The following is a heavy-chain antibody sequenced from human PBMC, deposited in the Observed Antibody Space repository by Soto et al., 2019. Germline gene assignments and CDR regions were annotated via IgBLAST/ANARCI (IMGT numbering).Heavy chain of an antibody. CDR1: GFTFSNYA. Sequence: GGSLRLSCAASGFTFSNYAMHWVRQAPGKGLEYVSAISSNGGSTYYANSVKGRFTISRDNSKNTLYLQMGSLRAEDMAVYYCARGPYYYGSGSSAFDIWGQGTMVTVSS. CDR2: ISSNGGST. J-gene: IGHJ3*02. D-gene: IGHD3-10*01. V-gene: IGHV3-64*01. CDR3: ARGPYYYGSGSSAFDI.